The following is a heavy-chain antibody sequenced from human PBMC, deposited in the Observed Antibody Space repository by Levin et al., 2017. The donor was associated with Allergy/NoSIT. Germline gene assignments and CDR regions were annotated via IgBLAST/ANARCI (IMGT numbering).Heavy chain of an antibody. CDR3: ARGGYCSGGSCPALYNWFDP. CDR1: GYTFTSYA. D-gene: IGHD2-15*01. V-gene: IGHV1-3*01. Sequence: GESLKISCKASGYTFTSYAMHWVRQAPGQRLEWMGWINAGNGNTKYSQKFQGRVTITRDTSASTAYMELSSLRSEDTAVYYCARGGYCSGGSCPALYNWFDPWGQGTLVTVSS. CDR2: INAGNGNT. J-gene: IGHJ5*02.